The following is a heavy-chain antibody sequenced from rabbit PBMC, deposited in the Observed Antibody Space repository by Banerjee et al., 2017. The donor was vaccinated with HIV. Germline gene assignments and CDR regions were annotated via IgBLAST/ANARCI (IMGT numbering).Heavy chain of an antibody. Sequence: QEQLVESGGGLVQPEGSLTLTCTASGFSFSSYYYMCWVRQAPGKGLEWIACIGVGQGGTGYASWAKGRFSISKTSSTTVTLQMTSLTAADTATYFCARELADYTGYNYATRLDLWGPGTLVTVS. D-gene: IGHD7-1*01. CDR2: IGVGQGGT. CDR3: ARELADYTGYNYATRLDL. CDR1: GFSFSSYYY. J-gene: IGHJ3*01. V-gene: IGHV1S45*01.